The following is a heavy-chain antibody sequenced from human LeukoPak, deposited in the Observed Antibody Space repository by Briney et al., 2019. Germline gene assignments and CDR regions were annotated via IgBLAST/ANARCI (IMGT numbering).Heavy chain of an antibody. V-gene: IGHV3-11*04. J-gene: IGHJ6*03. CDR2: ISSSSSTI. D-gene: IGHD1-26*01. CDR1: GFTFSDYY. CDR3: ARDLSGSYYAPYYYYYMDV. Sequence: PGGSLRLSCAASGFTFSDYYMSWIRQAPGKGLEWLSYISSSSSTIYYADSVKGRFTISRDNAKNSLYLQMNSLRAEDTAVYYCARDLSGSYYAPYYYYYMDVWGKGTTVTISS.